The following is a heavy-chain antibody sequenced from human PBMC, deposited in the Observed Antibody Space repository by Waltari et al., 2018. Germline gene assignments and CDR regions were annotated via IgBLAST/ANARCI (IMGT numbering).Heavy chain of an antibody. V-gene: IGHV2-5*01. CDR2: IYWNDDK. Sequence: QITLKESSPTLVKPTQTLTLTCTFSGFSLSTSGVGVGWIRQPPGKALEWLALIYWNDDKRYSPSLKSRLTITKDTSKNQVVLTMTNMDPVDTATYYCAHTGPGPHPVVVVAATQYFDYWGQGTLVTVSS. J-gene: IGHJ4*02. CDR1: GFSLSTSGVG. D-gene: IGHD2-15*01. CDR3: AHTGPGPHPVVVVAATQYFDY.